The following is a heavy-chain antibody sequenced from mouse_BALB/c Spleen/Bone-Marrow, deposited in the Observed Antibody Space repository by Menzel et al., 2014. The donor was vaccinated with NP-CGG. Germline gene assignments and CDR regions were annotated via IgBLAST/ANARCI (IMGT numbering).Heavy chain of an antibody. Sequence: VQLQQSGPELVKPGASVKISCKTSGYTFTDYTIHWVKQSPGKSLEWIGNINPNIGGTTYNQKFRGKATLTLDKSSRTAYMELRSLTSEDSAVYYCARGRFAYWGQGTLVTVSA. V-gene: IGHV1-22*01. J-gene: IGHJ3*01. CDR2: INPNIGGT. CDR3: ARGRFAY. CDR1: GYTFTDYT.